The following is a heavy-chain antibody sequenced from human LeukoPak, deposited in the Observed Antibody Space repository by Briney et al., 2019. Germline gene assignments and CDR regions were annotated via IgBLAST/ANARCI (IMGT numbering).Heavy chain of an antibody. J-gene: IGHJ4*02. V-gene: IGHV3-23*01. CDR3: AKRKPIGRSFMEYYFDY. CDR2: ISGSGGST. D-gene: IGHD3-3*01. CDR1: GFTFSSYV. Sequence: GGSLRLSCAASGFTFSSYVMSWVRQAPGKGLEWVSAISGSGGSTYYADSVKGRFTISRDNSKNTLYLQMNSLRAEDTAVYYCAKRKPIGRSFMEYYFDYWGQGTLVTVSS.